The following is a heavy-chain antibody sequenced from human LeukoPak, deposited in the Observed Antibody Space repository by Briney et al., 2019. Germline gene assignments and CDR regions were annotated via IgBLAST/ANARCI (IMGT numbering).Heavy chain of an antibody. CDR2: IYPGDSDT. CDR1: GYSFTSYW. D-gene: IGHD4-11*01. CDR3: ARVTAVTTVRGFGVGNWFDP. J-gene: IGHJ5*02. Sequence: GESLKISCKGSGYSFTSYWIGWVRQMPGKGLEWMGIIYPGDSDTRYSPSFQGQVTISADKSISTAYLQWSSLKAADTAVYYCARVTAVTTVRGFGVGNWFDPWGQGTLVTVSS. V-gene: IGHV5-51*01.